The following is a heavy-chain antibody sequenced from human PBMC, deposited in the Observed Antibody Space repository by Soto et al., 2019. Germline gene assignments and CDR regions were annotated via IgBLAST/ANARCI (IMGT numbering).Heavy chain of an antibody. V-gene: IGHV4-30-4*01. D-gene: IGHD3-3*01. CDR1: GGSISSGDYY. Sequence: SETLSLTCTVSGGSISSGDYYWSWIRQPPGKGLEWIGYIYYSGSTYYNPSLKSRVTISVDTSKNQFSLKLSSVTAADTAVYYCARESGERTLTIFGLGGMDVWGQGTTVTVSS. J-gene: IGHJ6*02. CDR2: IYYSGST. CDR3: ARESGERTLTIFGLGGMDV.